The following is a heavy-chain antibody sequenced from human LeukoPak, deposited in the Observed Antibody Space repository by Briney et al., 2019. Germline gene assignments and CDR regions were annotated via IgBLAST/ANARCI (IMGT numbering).Heavy chain of an antibody. CDR2: SGST. Sequence: PSETLSLTCTVSGDSLSNYYWSWIRQPPGKGLEWIGYSGSTNYNPSLKSRVTISVDTSKNQFSLKLSSVTAADTAVYYCARSGYTYGLDYWGQGTLVTVSS. CDR3: ARSGYTYGLDY. CDR1: GDSLSNYY. D-gene: IGHD5-18*01. V-gene: IGHV4-59*01. J-gene: IGHJ4*02.